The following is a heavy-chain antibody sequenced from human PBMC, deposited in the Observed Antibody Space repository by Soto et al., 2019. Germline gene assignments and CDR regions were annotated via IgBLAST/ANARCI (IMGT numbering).Heavy chain of an antibody. Sequence: SETLSLTCTVSGGSISSSSYYWGWIRQPPGKGLEWIGSIYYSGSTYYNPSLKSRVTISVDTSKNQFSLKLSSVTAADTAVYYCARVKVLRYFDWLSAIDYWGQGTLVTVSS. CDR3: ARVKVLRYFDWLSAIDY. D-gene: IGHD3-9*01. J-gene: IGHJ4*02. V-gene: IGHV4-39*01. CDR2: IYYSGST. CDR1: GGSISSSSYY.